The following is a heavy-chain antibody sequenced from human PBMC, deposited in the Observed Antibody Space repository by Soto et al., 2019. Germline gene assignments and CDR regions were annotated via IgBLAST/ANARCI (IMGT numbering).Heavy chain of an antibody. CDR3: TTGLPWLRSTHYYYYGMDV. V-gene: IGHV3-15*01. CDR2: IKSKTDGGTT. J-gene: IGHJ6*02. CDR1: GFTFSNAW. Sequence: KPGGSLRLSCAASGFTFSNAWMSWVRQAPGKGLEWVGRIKSKTDGGTTDYAAPVKGRFTISRDDSKNTLYLQMNSLKTEDTAVYYCTTGLPWLRSTHYYYYGMDVWGQGTTVTVSS. D-gene: IGHD5-12*01.